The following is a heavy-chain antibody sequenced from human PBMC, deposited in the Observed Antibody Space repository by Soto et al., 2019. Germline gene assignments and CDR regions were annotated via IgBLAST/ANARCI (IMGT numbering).Heavy chain of an antibody. V-gene: IGHV4-59*12. D-gene: IGHD2-2*01. J-gene: IGHJ4*02. Sequence: PSETLSLTCTVSGGSISSYYWSWIRQPPGKGLEWIGYIYYSGSTNYNPSLKSRVTMSVGTSKNQFSLKLSSVNAADTAVYSCPRACSSNSCYDVLNYWGKGTLVTVSS. CDR1: GGSISSYY. CDR3: PRACSSNSCYDVLNY. CDR2: IYYSGST.